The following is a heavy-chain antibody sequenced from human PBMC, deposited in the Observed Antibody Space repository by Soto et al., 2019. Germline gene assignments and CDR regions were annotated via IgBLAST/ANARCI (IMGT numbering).Heavy chain of an antibody. V-gene: IGHV3-30-3*01. J-gene: IGHJ3*02. D-gene: IGHD3-10*01. CDR3: AREGRFGSYIDAFDI. CDR1: RFPFRSYN. CDR2: ISVDGGTK. Sequence: GGSLRLSCAASRFPFRSYNMYWVRQAPGKGLEWVALISVDGGTKNYADSVKGRFTVSRDNSENNLSLQMNSLRPEDTAVYFCAREGRFGSYIDAFDIWGQGTMVTVSS.